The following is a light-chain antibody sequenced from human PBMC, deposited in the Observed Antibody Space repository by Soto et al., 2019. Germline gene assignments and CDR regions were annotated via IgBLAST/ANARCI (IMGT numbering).Light chain of an antibody. CDR1: QSVSSH. J-gene: IGKJ5*01. CDR3: QQYTGPPTT. V-gene: IGKV3D-15*01. CDR2: GAS. Sequence: VLTQSPSTLSGSPVESSTLSFIASQSVSSHLAWYQQKPGQAPRLLIYGASTRAAGIPDRFSGSGSGTDFTLTITRLEPEDSAVYFCQQYTGPPTTFGQGTRLEIK.